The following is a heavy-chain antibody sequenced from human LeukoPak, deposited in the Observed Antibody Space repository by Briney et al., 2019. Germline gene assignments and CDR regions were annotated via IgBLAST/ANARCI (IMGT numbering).Heavy chain of an antibody. Sequence: SETLSLTCTVSGDSISTYYWSWIRQPPGKGLEWIGYIYYSGSTNYNPSLKSRITISVDTSKNQLSLKLSSVTAADTAVYYCARGYSSSWHLNSFDPWGQGTLVTVSS. V-gene: IGHV4-59*08. J-gene: IGHJ5*02. CDR3: ARGYSSSWHLNSFDP. D-gene: IGHD6-13*01. CDR2: IYYSGST. CDR1: GDSISTYY.